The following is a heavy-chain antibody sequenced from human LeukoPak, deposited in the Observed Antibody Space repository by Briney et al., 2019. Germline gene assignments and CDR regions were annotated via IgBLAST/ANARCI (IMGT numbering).Heavy chain of an antibody. V-gene: IGHV3-23*01. CDR3: AVSRDSSGYYYS. Sequence: GGSLRLSCGASGFIFSSYAMSWVRQAPGKGLEWVSAITGSGGSTYYEDSVKGRFTISRDNSKNTLYLQMNSLRAEDTAVYHCAVSRDSSGYYYSWGQGTLVTVSS. CDR2: ITGSGGST. D-gene: IGHD3-22*01. J-gene: IGHJ4*02. CDR1: GFIFSSYA.